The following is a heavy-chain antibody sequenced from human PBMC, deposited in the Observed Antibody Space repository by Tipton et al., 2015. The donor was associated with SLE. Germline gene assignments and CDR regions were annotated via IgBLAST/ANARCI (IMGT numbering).Heavy chain of an antibody. CDR1: GGSITNRGYY. D-gene: IGHD2-15*01. Sequence: TLSLTCIVSGGSITNRGYYWSWIRQHPGKGLEWIGYIDYSGNTYYKSSLKSRVTVSLDTSRNQFSLQLRSVAAADTAVYYCARGSVVADDYWGQGTLVTVSS. V-gene: IGHV4-31*03. J-gene: IGHJ4*02. CDR2: IDYSGNT. CDR3: ARGSVVADDY.